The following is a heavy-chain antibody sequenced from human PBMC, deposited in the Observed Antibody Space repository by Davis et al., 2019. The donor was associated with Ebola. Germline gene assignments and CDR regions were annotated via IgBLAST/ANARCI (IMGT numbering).Heavy chain of an antibody. CDR2: ISAYNGNT. Sequence: ASVKVSCKASGYTFTSYGISWVRQAPRQGLEWMGWISAYNGNTNYAQKLQGRVTMTTDTSTSTAYMELRSLRSDDTAVYYCARGDCSGGSCYSFDYWGQGTLVTVSS. J-gene: IGHJ4*02. CDR1: GYTFTSYG. CDR3: ARGDCSGGSCYSFDY. V-gene: IGHV1-18*01. D-gene: IGHD2-15*01.